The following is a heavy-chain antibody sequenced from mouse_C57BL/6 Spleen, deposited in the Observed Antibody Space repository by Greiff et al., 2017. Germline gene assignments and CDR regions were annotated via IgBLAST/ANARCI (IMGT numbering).Heavy chain of an antibody. J-gene: IGHJ3*01. CDR3: ARLDYGSRFAY. CDR2: INPYNGGT. CDR1: GYTFTDYY. V-gene: IGHV1-19*01. Sequence: EVQLQQSGPVLVKPGASVKMSCKASGYTFTDYYMNWVKQSHGKSLEWIGVINPYNGGTSYNQKFKGKATLTVDKSSSTDYMELNSVTSEDSAVYYCARLDYGSRFAYWGQGTLVTVSA. D-gene: IGHD1-1*01.